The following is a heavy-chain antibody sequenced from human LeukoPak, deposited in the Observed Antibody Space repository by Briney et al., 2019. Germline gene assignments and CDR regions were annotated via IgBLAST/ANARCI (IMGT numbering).Heavy chain of an antibody. CDR3: ARENRSQLFDY. CDR1: GGTFSSYA. Sequence: EASVKVSCKASGGTFSSYAISWVRQAPGQGLEWMGRIIPILGIANYAQKFQGRVTITADKSTSTAYMELSSLRSEDTAVYYCARENRSQLFDYWGQGTLVTVSS. J-gene: IGHJ4*02. CDR2: IIPILGIA. V-gene: IGHV1-69*04. D-gene: IGHD5-18*01.